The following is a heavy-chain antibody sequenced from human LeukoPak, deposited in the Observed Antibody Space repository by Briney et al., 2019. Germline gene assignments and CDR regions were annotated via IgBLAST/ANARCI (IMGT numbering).Heavy chain of an antibody. Sequence: GGSLRLSCAASGFTFSSYAMSWVRQAPGKGLEWVGFIASETYGGTAEYAASVKGRFTISRDDSKSIAYLQMNSLKTEDTAVYYCTRDQTPYYWGQGTLVTVSS. CDR3: TRDQTPYY. CDR1: GFTFSSYA. V-gene: IGHV3-49*04. J-gene: IGHJ4*02. CDR2: IASETYGGTA.